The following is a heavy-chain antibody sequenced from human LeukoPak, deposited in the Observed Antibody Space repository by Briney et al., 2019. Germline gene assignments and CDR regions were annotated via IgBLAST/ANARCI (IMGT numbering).Heavy chain of an antibody. CDR3: ARADCSGSTCYLRRSWFDP. D-gene: IGHD2-2*01. CDR2: ISTSSRYI. J-gene: IGHJ5*02. Sequence: GGSLRLSCAASGFAFSSFDMNWVRQAPGKGLEWVSSISTSSRYIYYRDSVKGRFTISRDDAKNSLYLQMNSLRVEDTAVYYCARADCSGSTCYLRRSWFDPWGQGTLVTVSS. V-gene: IGHV3-21*01. CDR1: GFAFSSFD.